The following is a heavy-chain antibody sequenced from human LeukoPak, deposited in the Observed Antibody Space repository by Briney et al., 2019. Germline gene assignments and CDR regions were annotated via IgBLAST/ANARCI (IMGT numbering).Heavy chain of an antibody. D-gene: IGHD3-22*01. CDR3: AREGGGVDYDPLPRLDY. CDR1: GYTFTSYG. CDR2: ISAYNGNT. Sequence: GASVKVSCKASGYTFTSYGISWVRQAPGQGLEWMGWISAYNGNTNYAQKLQGRVTMTTDTSTSTAYMELRSLRSDDTAVYYCAREGGGVDYDPLPRLDYWGQGTLVTVSS. V-gene: IGHV1-18*01. J-gene: IGHJ4*02.